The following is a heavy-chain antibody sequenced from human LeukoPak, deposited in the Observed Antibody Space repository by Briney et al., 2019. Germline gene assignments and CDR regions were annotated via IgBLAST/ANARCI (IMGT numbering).Heavy chain of an antibody. V-gene: IGHV1-69*13. CDR2: IIPIFGTA. CDR1: GYTLTELS. Sequence: GASVKVSCKVSGYTLTELSMHWVRQAPGQGLEWMGGIIPIFGTANYAQKFQGRVTITADESTSTAYMELSSLRSEDTAVYYCARTVGLRRRADFDYWGQGTLVTVSS. D-gene: IGHD4-17*01. CDR3: ARTVGLRRRADFDY. J-gene: IGHJ4*02.